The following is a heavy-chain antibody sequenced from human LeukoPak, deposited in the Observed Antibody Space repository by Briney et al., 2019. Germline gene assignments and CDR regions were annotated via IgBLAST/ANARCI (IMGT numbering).Heavy chain of an antibody. CDR1: GFSLSTRGVA. V-gene: IGHV2-5*01. CDR3: ARRRSPSNGDWFDP. D-gene: IGHD4-17*01. J-gene: IGHJ5*02. CDR2: IYWNDGK. Sequence: ESGPTLVNPPQTLTLTCTFSGFSLSTRGVAVGWFRQPPGGALEWLALIYWNDGKYYSPSLKSRLTIAKDTPKNQVVLKMANMDPVDTATFYCARRRSPSNGDWFDPWGQGTLVTVSS.